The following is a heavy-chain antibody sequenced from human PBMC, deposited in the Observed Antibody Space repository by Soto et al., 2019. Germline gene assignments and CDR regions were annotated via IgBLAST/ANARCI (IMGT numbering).Heavy chain of an antibody. V-gene: IGHV1-3*01. Sequence: ASVKVSCKASGYTFTSYAMHWVRQAPGQRLEWMGWINAGNGNTKYSQKFQGRVTITRDTSASTAYMELSSLRSEDTAVYYCARRGTDYDSSGYPRAGGYYFDYWGQGTLVTVS. CDR3: ARRGTDYDSSGYPRAGGYYFDY. J-gene: IGHJ4*02. CDR1: GYTFTSYA. CDR2: INAGNGNT. D-gene: IGHD3-22*01.